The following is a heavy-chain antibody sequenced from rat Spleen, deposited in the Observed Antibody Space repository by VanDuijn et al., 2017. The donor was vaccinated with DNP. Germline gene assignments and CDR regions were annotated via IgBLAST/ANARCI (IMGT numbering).Heavy chain of an antibody. V-gene: IGHV5-25*01. J-gene: IGHJ3*01. CDR1: GFTFSNYD. D-gene: IGHD1-2*01. CDR3: ARHVGSSYGLAY. CDR2: ISTSGGST. Sequence: EVQLVESGGGLVQPGRSLKLSCAASGFTFSNYDMAWVRQAPTKGLEWVASISTSGGSTYYRDSVKGRFTVSRDNAKSTLYLQMDSLRSEDTATYYCARHVGSSYGLAYWGQGTLVTVSS.